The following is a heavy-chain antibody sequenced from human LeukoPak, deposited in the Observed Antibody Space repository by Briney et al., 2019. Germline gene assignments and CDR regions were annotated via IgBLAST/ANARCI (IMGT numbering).Heavy chain of an antibody. D-gene: IGHD6-13*01. CDR1: GGSISSYY. CDR2: IYTSGST. V-gene: IGHV4-4*07. Sequence: NPSETLSLTCTVSGGSISSYYWSWIRQPAGKGLEWIGRIYTSGSTNYNPSLKSRVTMSVDTSKNQFSLKLSSVTAADTAVYYCARDLLSYSRNWFDPWGQGTLVTVSS. J-gene: IGHJ5*02. CDR3: ARDLLSYSRNWFDP.